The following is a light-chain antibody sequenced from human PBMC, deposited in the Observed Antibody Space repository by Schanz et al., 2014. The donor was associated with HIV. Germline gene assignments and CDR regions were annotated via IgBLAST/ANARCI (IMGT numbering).Light chain of an antibody. CDR2: AAS. CDR3: QQLSSYS. Sequence: DIQLSQSPSFLSASVGDRVTVTCRASQDISTYLAWYQQKPGKAPNLLIYAASTLHTGVPLRFSGSGSGTDFTLTINGLQPDDFATYYCQQLSSYSFGPGTKVDIK. V-gene: IGKV1-9*01. J-gene: IGKJ3*01. CDR1: QDISTY.